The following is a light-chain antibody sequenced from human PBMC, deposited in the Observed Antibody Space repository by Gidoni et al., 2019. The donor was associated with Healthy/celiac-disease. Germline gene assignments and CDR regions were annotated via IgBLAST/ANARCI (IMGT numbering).Light chain of an antibody. J-gene: IGKJ1*01. CDR1: QSVSSY. Sequence: ESVLTQYPATLSLPPGESATLSCRASQSVSSYLAWYQQKPGQPPRLLIYDASNRATCIPARFSGSGSGTDFSLPISSLEPEDFAVYYCQQRSNWSWTFGQGTKVEIK. CDR3: QQRSNWSWT. V-gene: IGKV3-11*01. CDR2: DAS.